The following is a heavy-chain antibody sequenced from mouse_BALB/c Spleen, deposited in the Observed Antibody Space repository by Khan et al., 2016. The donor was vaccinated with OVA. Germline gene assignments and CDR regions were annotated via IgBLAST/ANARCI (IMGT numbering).Heavy chain of an antibody. J-gene: IGHJ2*01. CDR2: ISYSGVT. CDR1: GYSITSCYA. V-gene: IGHV3-2*02. D-gene: IGHD1-1*01. CDR3: ARGNYYEYYFDY. Sequence: VQLQESGPGLVKPSQSLSLTCTVTGYSITSCYAWNWIRQFPGNKLEWMGYISYSGVTSYTPSLKSRISLTRDTSKNQFFLQLTSVTTEDTATYYCARGNYYEYYFDYWGQGTTLTVSS.